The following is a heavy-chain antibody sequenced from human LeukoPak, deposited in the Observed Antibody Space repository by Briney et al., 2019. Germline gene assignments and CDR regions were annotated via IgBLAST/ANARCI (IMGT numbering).Heavy chain of an antibody. CDR3: ARELNGYGYYFFDY. CDR1: GFTFSSYW. V-gene: IGHV3-21*01. D-gene: IGHD3-16*01. Sequence: GGSLRLSCAASGFTFSSYWMSWVRQAPGKGLEWVSAISGSGGSTYYADSVKGRFTISRDNAKNSLYLQMNGLGAEDTAVYYCARELNGYGYYFFDYWGPGTLVTVSS. J-gene: IGHJ4*02. CDR2: ISGSGGST.